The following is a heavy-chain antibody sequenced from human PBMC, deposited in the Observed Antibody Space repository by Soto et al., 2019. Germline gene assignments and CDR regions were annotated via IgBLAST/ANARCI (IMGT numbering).Heavy chain of an antibody. J-gene: IGHJ4*02. CDR2: INAGNGNT. V-gene: IGHV1-3*01. CDR3: AGSYYYDRSGYYYGSFDY. D-gene: IGHD3-22*01. CDR1: GYTFTSYT. Sequence: ASGKVSCKASGYTFTSYTMHWVLQAPGQRLEWMGWINAGNGNTKYSQKFQGRVTITRDTSASTAYMELSSLRSEDTAVYYCAGSYYYDRSGYYYGSFDYWGQGTLVTVSS.